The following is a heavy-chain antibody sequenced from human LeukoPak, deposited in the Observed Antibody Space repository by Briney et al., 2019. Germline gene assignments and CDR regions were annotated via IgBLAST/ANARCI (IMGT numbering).Heavy chain of an antibody. Sequence: SVKVSCKASGGTFSSYAISWVRQAPGQGLEWMGRLIPIFGTANYAQKFQGRVTITTDESTSTAYMELSSLRSEDTAVYYCARESYIVATITGFDYWGQGTLVTVSS. D-gene: IGHD5-12*01. V-gene: IGHV1-69*05. CDR2: LIPIFGTA. CDR1: GGTFSSYA. CDR3: ARESYIVATITGFDY. J-gene: IGHJ4*02.